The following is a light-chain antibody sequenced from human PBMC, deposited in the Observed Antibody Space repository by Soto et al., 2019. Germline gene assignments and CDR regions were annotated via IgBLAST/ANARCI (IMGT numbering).Light chain of an antibody. Sequence: QSALTQPRSVSGSPGQSVTISCTGTSSDVGGYNYFSWYRQHPGKAPKLLIYDVSQRPSGVPDRFSGSKSGNTASLTISGLQDEDEADYYCCSYAGSHFLFGGGTKLTVL. CDR3: CSYAGSHFL. J-gene: IGLJ2*01. CDR2: DVS. CDR1: SSDVGGYNY. V-gene: IGLV2-11*01.